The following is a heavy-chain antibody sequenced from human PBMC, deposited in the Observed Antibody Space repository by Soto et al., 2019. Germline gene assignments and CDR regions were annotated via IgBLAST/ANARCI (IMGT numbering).Heavy chain of an antibody. J-gene: IGHJ6*02. Sequence: LRLSCAASGFTFSSYGMHWVRQAPGKGLEWVAVIWYDGSNKYYADSVKGRFTISRDNSKNTLYLQMNSLRAEDTAVYYCARDHPLSCSSTSCPIYYYYYGMDVWGQGTTVTVSS. D-gene: IGHD2-2*01. CDR3: ARDHPLSCSSTSCPIYYYYYGMDV. CDR1: GFTFSSYG. V-gene: IGHV3-33*01. CDR2: IWYDGSNK.